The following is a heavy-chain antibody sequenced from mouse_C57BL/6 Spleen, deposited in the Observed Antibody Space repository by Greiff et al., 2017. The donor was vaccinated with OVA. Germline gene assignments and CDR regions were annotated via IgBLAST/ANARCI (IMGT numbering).Heavy chain of an antibody. Sequence: VQLQQSGPELVKPGASVKMSCKASGYTFTDYYMNWVKQSHGKSLEWIGVINPYNGGTSYNQKFKGKATLTVDKSSSTAYMELHSLTSEDSAVSYCASGNGRLCDFDVWGTGTTVTVSS. CDR2: INPYNGGT. CDR1: GYTFTDYY. CDR3: ASGNGRLCDFDV. J-gene: IGHJ1*03. V-gene: IGHV1-19*01. D-gene: IGHD6-1*01.